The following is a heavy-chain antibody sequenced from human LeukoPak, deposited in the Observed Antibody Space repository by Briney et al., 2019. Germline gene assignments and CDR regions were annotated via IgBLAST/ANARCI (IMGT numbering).Heavy chain of an antibody. CDR1: GFTFSSYS. J-gene: IGHJ4*02. V-gene: IGHV3-21*01. Sequence: PGGSLRLSCAASGFTFSSYSMNWVRQALGKGLEWVSSISSSSSYIYYADSVKGRFTISRDNAKNSLYLQMNSLRAEDTAVYYCARLDSSSWYDGVGYFDYWGQGTLVTVSS. CDR3: ARLDSSSWYDGVGYFDY. CDR2: ISSSSSYI. D-gene: IGHD6-13*01.